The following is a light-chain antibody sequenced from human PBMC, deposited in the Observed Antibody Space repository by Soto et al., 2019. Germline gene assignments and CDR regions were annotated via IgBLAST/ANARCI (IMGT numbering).Light chain of an antibody. CDR1: QSVSSD. CDR2: GAS. Sequence: EIVMTQSLPTLSVSPGEGATLSCRASQSVSSDLAWYQQKPGQAPRLLIYGASTRATGIPARFSGSGSGTEFTLTISSLQSEDFVVYYCQQYSNWPTYTFGLGTRLEIK. CDR3: QQYSNWPTYT. V-gene: IGKV3-15*01. J-gene: IGKJ2*01.